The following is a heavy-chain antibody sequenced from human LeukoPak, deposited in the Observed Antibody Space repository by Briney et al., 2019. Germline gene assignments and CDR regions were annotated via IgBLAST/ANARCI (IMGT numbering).Heavy chain of an antibody. Sequence: GGSLRLCCAASGFTFDDYSMSWVRQAPGKGREWLSGINWNGGRTGYAESVKGRFTISRENAKNSLYLQMNSLRAEDTALYYCAKGSGSPDFWGEGSLVTVSS. J-gene: IGHJ4*02. CDR3: AKGSGSPDF. CDR2: INWNGGRT. V-gene: IGHV3-20*04. D-gene: IGHD1-26*01. CDR1: GFTFDDYS.